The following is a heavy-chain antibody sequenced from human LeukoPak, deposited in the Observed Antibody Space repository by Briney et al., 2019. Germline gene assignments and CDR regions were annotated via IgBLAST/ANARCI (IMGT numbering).Heavy chain of an antibody. Sequence: ASVKVSCKASGYTFTSYGISWVRQAPGQGLEWMGWISGYNGNTNYAQKFQGRVTITADKSTSTAYMELSSLRSEDTAVYYCAKFSDYDSSGWDYWGQGTLVTVSS. CDR1: GYTFTSYG. V-gene: IGHV1-18*01. D-gene: IGHD3-22*01. J-gene: IGHJ4*02. CDR2: ISGYNGNT. CDR3: AKFSDYDSSGWDY.